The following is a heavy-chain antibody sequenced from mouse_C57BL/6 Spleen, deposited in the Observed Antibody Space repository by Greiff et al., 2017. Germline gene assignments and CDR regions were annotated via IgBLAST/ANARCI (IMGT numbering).Heavy chain of an antibody. V-gene: IGHV14-1*01. D-gene: IGHD1-1*01. J-gene: IGHJ2*01. CDR3: TRYYGSSYDY. Sequence: VQLKQSGAELVRPGASVKLSCTASGFNIKDYYMHWVKQRPEQGLEWIGRIDPEDGDTEYAPKFQGKATLTADTSSNTAYLQLSSLTSEDTAVYYCTRYYGSSYDYWGQGTTLTVSS. CDR1: GFNIKDYY. CDR2: IDPEDGDT.